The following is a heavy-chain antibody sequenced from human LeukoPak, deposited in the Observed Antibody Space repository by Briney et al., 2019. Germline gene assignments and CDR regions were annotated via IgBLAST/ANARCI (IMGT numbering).Heavy chain of an antibody. J-gene: IGHJ4*02. V-gene: IGHV3-23*01. CDR3: VKDYSTIPAAANPLFDY. CDR1: GFTFSSYA. D-gene: IGHD6-13*01. CDR2: ITGSGDTT. Sequence: GGSLRLSCAASGFTFSSYAVTWVRQAPGKGLEWVSGITGSGDTTFYADSVKGRFTISRDNSKNMLYLQMHSLRVEDTAVYYCVKDYSTIPAAANPLFDYWGQGARVTVSS.